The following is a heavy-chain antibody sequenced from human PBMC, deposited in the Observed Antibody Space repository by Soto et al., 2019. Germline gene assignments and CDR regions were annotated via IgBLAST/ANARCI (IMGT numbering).Heavy chain of an antibody. V-gene: IGHV1-2*04. Sequence: GASVKVSCKASGYTFTGYYMHWVRQAPGQGLEWMGWINPNSGGTNYAQKFQGWVTMTRDTSISTAYMELSRLRSDDTAVYYCAREGCTSCYPIRYYYGMDVWGQGTTVTVSS. CDR2: INPNSGGT. CDR1: GYTFTGYY. CDR3: AREGCTSCYPIRYYYGMDV. D-gene: IGHD2-2*01. J-gene: IGHJ6*02.